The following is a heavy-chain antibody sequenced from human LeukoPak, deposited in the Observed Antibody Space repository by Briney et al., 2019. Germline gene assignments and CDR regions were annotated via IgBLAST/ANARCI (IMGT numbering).Heavy chain of an antibody. J-gene: IGHJ5*02. Sequence: SETLSLTCTVSGGSISSYYWSWIRQPPGKGLEWIGYIYYSGSTNYNPSLKSRVTISVDTSKNQFSLKLSSVTAADTAVYYCAREKGGRWSNSDWFDPWGQGTLVTVSS. V-gene: IGHV4-59*01. CDR2: IYYSGST. D-gene: IGHD4-23*01. CDR3: AREKGGRWSNSDWFDP. CDR1: GGSISSYY.